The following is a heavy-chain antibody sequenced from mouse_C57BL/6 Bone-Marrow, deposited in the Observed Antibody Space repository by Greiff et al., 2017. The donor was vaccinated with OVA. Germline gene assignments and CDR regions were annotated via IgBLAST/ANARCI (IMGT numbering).Heavy chain of an antibody. CDR1: GYTFTSYG. D-gene: IGHD2-2*01. J-gene: IGHJ2*01. CDR2: IYPRSGNT. V-gene: IGHV1-81*01. CDR3: ARRGSTMVTTGDY. Sequence: QVQLKESGAELARPGASVKLSCKASGYTFTSYGISWVKQRTGQGLEWIGEIYPRSGNTYYNEKFKGKATLTADKSSSTAYMELRSLTSEDSAVYFCARRGSTMVTTGDYWGQGTTLTVSS.